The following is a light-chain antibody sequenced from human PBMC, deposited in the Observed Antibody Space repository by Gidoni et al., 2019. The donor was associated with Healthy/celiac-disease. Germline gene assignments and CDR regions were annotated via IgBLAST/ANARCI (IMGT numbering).Light chain of an antibody. J-gene: IGKJ4*01. CDR1: QSNSSY. V-gene: IGKV1-39*01. CDR2: AAS. Sequence: DLKRTQSPSSLSASVGDRVTITCRASQSNSSYLNWYQQKPGKAPKRLIYAASSLHSGVPSRFSGSRSGTDFTLTISSLQPEDFATYYCQQSYSTLLTFGGGTKVEIK. CDR3: QQSYSTLLT.